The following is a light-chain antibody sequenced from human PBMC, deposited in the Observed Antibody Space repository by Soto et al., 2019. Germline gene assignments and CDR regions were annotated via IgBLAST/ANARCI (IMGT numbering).Light chain of an antibody. J-gene: IGLJ1*01. CDR2: EVS. CDR1: RSDVGGYKY. CDR3: ASYTYSNTEI. Sequence: QSALTQPASVSGSPGQSITISCTGTRSDVGGYKYVSWYQHHPGKAPQLLIYEVSNRFSGVSSRFSGSKSGNTASLTISGLQVEDEADYYCASYTYSNTEIFGSGTKLTVL. V-gene: IGLV2-14*01.